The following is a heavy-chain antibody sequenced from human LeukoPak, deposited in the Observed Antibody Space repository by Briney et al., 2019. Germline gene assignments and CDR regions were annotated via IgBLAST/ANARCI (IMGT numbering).Heavy chain of an antibody. CDR1: GYTFTSYG. Sequence: ASVKVSCKASGYTFTSYGISWVRQAPGQGLEWMGWISAYNGNTNYAQKLQGRVTMTTDTSTSTAYMELRSLRSDDTAVYYCAGETWIQLWLNFDYWGQGTLVTVSS. V-gene: IGHV1-18*01. J-gene: IGHJ4*02. CDR3: AGETWIQLWLNFDY. D-gene: IGHD5-18*01. CDR2: ISAYNGNT.